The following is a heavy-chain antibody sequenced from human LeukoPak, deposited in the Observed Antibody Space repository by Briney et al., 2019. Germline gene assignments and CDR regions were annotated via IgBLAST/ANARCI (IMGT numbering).Heavy chain of an antibody. D-gene: IGHD1-26*01. J-gene: IGHJ4*02. Sequence: SQTLSLTCALSGDSVSNKNAAWDWVRQSPTGCIGWLGMTYYRSKWYNDYAVSVKGRIDINPDTSKNQFSLRLNPVTPEDTAVYFCAREGVGATMANWGQGTLVTVSS. CDR2: TYYRSKWYN. CDR1: GDSVSNKNAA. V-gene: IGHV6-1*01. CDR3: AREGVGATMAN.